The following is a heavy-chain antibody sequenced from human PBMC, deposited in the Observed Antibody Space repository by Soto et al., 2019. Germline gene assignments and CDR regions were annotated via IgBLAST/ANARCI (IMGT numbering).Heavy chain of an antibody. CDR3: ARSWWYGDYPTLPDWDY. D-gene: IGHD4-17*01. Sequence: QVQLVQSGAEVKKPGSSVKVSCKASGGTFSSYAISWVRQAPGQGLEWMGGIIPIFGTANYAQKFQGRVTIPADESTSTAYMELDSLRSEDTAVYYCARSWWYGDYPTLPDWDYWGQGSLVTVS. V-gene: IGHV1-69*01. CDR1: GGTFSSYA. CDR2: IIPIFGTA. J-gene: IGHJ4*02.